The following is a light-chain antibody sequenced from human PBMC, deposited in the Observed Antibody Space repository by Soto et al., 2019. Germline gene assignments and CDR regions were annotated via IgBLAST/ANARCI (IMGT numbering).Light chain of an antibody. V-gene: IGKV1-5*01. Sequence: DIQMTQSPSTLSASVGDRVTNTCRASQSISSWLAWYQQKPGKAPKLLIYDASSLESGVPSRFSGSGSGTDFTLTISSLEPEDFAVYYCQQRSNWPPWTFGQGTKVDIK. CDR3: QQRSNWPPWT. CDR1: QSISSW. CDR2: DAS. J-gene: IGKJ1*01.